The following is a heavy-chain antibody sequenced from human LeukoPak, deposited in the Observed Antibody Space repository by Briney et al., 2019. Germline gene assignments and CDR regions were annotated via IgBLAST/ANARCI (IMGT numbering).Heavy chain of an antibody. D-gene: IGHD1-26*01. Sequence: PGGSLRLSCAASGFTFSSYAMSWVRQAPGKGLEWVSGISWNSGSIGYADSVKGRFTISRDNAKNSLYLQMNSLRAEDTALYYCARQWGAARDAFDIWGQGTMVTVSS. CDR2: ISWNSGSI. J-gene: IGHJ3*02. CDR1: GFTFSSYA. CDR3: ARQWGAARDAFDI. V-gene: IGHV3-9*01.